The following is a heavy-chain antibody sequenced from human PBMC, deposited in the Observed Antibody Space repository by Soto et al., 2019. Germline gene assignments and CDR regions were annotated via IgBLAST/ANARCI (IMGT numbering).Heavy chain of an antibody. CDR3: AKVMGVRGVTSGADY. J-gene: IGHJ4*02. D-gene: IGHD3-10*01. CDR1: GFTFSSFG. Sequence: QVQLVDSGGGVVQPGRSLRLSCAASGFTFSSFGMHWVRQAPAKGLEWVAVISYDGSNKYYADSVKGRFTISRDNSKNTLYLQMNSLRAEDTAVDYCAKVMGVRGVTSGADYWGQGTLVTVSS. CDR2: ISYDGSNK. V-gene: IGHV3-30*18.